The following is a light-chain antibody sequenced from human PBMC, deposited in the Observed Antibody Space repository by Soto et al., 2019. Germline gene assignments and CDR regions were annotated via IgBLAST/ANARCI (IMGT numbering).Light chain of an antibody. CDR2: GAS. CDR1: QSVSSN. V-gene: IGKV3-20*01. J-gene: IGKJ1*01. CDR3: QQYGDSPWT. Sequence: EIVMSQSLATLPMTPGERATLSCRASQSVSSNLAWYQQKPGQAPRLLISGASSRASGIPDRFSGSGSGTDFTLTISRLEPEDFAVYYCQQYGDSPWTSGQRTKVDIK.